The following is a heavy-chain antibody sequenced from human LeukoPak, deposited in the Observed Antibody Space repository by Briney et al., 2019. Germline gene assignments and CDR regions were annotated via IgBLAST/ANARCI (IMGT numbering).Heavy chain of an antibody. J-gene: IGHJ2*01. Sequence: SVKVSCKASGGTFSSYAISWVRQAPGQGLEWMGRIIPILGIANYAQKFQGRVTITADESTSTAYMELSSLGSDDTAVYFCARDLGYCGGDCYSPRGYFDLWGRGTLVTVSS. D-gene: IGHD2-21*02. V-gene: IGHV1-69*04. CDR3: ARDLGYCGGDCYSPRGYFDL. CDR2: IIPILGIA. CDR1: GGTFSSYA.